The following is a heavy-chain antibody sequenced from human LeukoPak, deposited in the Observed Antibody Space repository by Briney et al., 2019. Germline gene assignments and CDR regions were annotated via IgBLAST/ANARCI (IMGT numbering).Heavy chain of an antibody. J-gene: IGHJ4*02. CDR3: AMTDLMYYFDY. CDR1: GYTFTGYF. CDR2: INPNSGDT. Sequence: ASVKVSCKASGYTFTGYFMHWVRQAPGQGLEWMGWINPNSGDTNYAQKFQGRVTMTRDTSISTAYMELNRLRSDDTAVYYCAMTDLMYYFDYWGQGTLVTVSS. V-gene: IGHV1-2*02. D-gene: IGHD2-21*02.